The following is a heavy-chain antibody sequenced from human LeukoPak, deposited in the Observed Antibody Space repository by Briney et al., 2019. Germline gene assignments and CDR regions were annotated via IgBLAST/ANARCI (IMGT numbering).Heavy chain of an antibody. V-gene: IGHV1-2*02. CDR1: GYTFTGYY. Sequence: GASVKVSCKASGYTFTGYYMHWVRQAPGQGLEWMGWINPNSGGTNYAQKFQGRVTMTRDTSISTAYMELSRLRSDDTAVYYCARGNSRPDYSNYGDYDWYYYYMDAWGKGTTVTVSS. CDR2: INPNSGGT. CDR3: ARGNSRPDYSNYGDYDWYYYYMDA. J-gene: IGHJ6*03. D-gene: IGHD4-11*01.